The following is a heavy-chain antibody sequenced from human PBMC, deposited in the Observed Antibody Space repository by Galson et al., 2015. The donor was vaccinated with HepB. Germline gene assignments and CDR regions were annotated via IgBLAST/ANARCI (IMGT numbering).Heavy chain of an antibody. CDR1: GFTFSSYS. Sequence: SLRLSCAASGFTFSSYSMNWVRQAPGKGLEWVSSISSSSSYIYYADSVKGRFTISRDNAKNSLYLQMNSLRAEDTAVYYCARDKGEWELLGLGYLFGWFDPWGQGTLVTVSS. V-gene: IGHV3-21*01. CDR2: ISSSSSYI. J-gene: IGHJ5*02. CDR3: ARDKGEWELLGLGYLFGWFDP. D-gene: IGHD1-26*01.